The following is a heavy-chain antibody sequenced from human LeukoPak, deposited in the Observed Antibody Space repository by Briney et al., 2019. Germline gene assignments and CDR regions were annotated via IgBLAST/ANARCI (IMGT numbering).Heavy chain of an antibody. CDR2: IYYSGST. CDR1: GGSISSYY. V-gene: IGHV4-59*01. J-gene: IGHJ2*01. Sequence: PSETLSLTCTVSGGSISSYYWSWIRQPPGKGLEWIGYIYYSGSTNYNPSLKSRVTISVDTSKNQFSLKLSSVTAADTAVYYCARTHCGGDCYFGYFDLWGRGTLVTVSS. CDR3: ARTHCGGDCYFGYFDL. D-gene: IGHD2-21*02.